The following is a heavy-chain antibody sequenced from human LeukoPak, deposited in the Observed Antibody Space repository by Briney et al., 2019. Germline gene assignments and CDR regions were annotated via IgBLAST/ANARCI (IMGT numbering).Heavy chain of an antibody. D-gene: IGHD3-16*01. CDR1: GYTFTSYG. CDR2: ISTYNGDT. J-gene: IGHJ4*02. CDR3: GREGLGKLSLDY. Sequence: GASVKVSCEASGYTFTSYGINWVRQAPGQGLEWMGWISTYNGDTNYAQNLQGRVTMTTDTSTSTAYMELRSLRSDDTAVYYCGREGLGKLSLDYWGQGTLVTVSS. V-gene: IGHV1-18*01.